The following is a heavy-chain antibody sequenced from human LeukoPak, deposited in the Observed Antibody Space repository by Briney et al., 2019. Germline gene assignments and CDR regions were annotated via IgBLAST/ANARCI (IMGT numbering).Heavy chain of an antibody. V-gene: IGHV1-3*03. D-gene: IGHD2-15*01. CDR1: GYTFTSYA. CDR3: ARDLGYCSCGSCYSGWFDP. Sequence: ASVKLSCKASGYTFTSYAMHWVRQAPGQRLEWMGWINAGNGNTKYSQEFKGRVTITRETSASTAYMELSSLRSEDMAVYYCARDLGYCSCGSCYSGWFDPWGQGTLVTVSS. J-gene: IGHJ5*02. CDR2: INAGNGNT.